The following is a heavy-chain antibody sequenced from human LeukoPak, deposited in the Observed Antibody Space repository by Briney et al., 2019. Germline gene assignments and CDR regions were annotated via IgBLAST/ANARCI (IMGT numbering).Heavy chain of an antibody. Sequence: GASLQISCKGSGSSFTSYWIGWVRQLPGKGLEWMGIIYPGDSDTRYSPSVQGQVTISADKSISTAYLQWSSLKASDTAMYYCARRLPRGYSGYDPYYFDYWGQGTLVTVSS. CDR1: GSSFTSYW. V-gene: IGHV5-51*01. J-gene: IGHJ4*02. D-gene: IGHD5-12*01. CDR3: ARRLPRGYSGYDPYYFDY. CDR2: IYPGDSDT.